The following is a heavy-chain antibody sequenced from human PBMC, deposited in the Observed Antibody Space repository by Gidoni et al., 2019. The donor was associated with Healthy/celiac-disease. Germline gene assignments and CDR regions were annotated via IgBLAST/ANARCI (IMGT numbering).Heavy chain of an antibody. V-gene: IGHV4-34*01. D-gene: IGHD6-19*01. CDR2: INHSGST. J-gene: IGHJ4*02. CDR1: GGSFSGYY. CDR3: ARGGLGTALYYFDY. Sequence: QVQLQQWGAGLLKPSEPLSLTCAVYGGSFSGYYWSWIRQPPGTGLEWIGEINHSGSTNYNPSLKSRVTISVDTSKNQFSLKLSSVTAADTAVYYCARGGLGTALYYFDYWGQGTLVTVSS.